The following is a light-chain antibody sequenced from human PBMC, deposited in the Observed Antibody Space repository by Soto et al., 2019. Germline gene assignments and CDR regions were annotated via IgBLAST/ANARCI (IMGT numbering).Light chain of an antibody. CDR3: QSYDSSLSGVV. CDR2: GNS. J-gene: IGLJ2*01. V-gene: IGLV1-40*01. CDR1: SSNIGAGYD. Sequence: QPVLTQPASVSGARGQRVTISCTGSSSNIGAGYDVHWYQQLPGTAPKLLIYGNSNRPSGVPDRFSGSKSGTSASLAITGLQAEDEADYYCQSYDSSLSGVVFGGGTKLTVL.